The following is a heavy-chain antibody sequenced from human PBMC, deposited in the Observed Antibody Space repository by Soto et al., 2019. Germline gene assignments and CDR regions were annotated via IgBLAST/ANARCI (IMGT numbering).Heavy chain of an antibody. V-gene: IGHV3-53*01. Sequence: GGSLRLSCAASGFTVSSNYMSWVRQAPGKGLEWVSVIYSGGSTYYADSVKGRFTISRDDSKNTLYLQMNSLRAEDTAVYYCARVGEYGDYALDYWGQGTLVTVSS. D-gene: IGHD4-17*01. J-gene: IGHJ4*02. CDR1: GFTVSSNY. CDR2: IYSGGST. CDR3: ARVGEYGDYALDY.